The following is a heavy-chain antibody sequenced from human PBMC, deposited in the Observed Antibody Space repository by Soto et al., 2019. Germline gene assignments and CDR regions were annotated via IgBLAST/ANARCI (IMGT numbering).Heavy chain of an antibody. V-gene: IGHV3-21*01. CDR3: ARVVYYDNSAFGL. CDR2: ISGSSSYI. CDR1: GFSFSGYN. D-gene: IGHD3-22*01. J-gene: IGHJ3*01. Sequence: PGGSLRLSCVASGFSFSGYNMNWARQAPGKGLEWVSSISGSSSYIYYADSVKGRFTISRDNAKNSLYLQMNSLRAEDTAVYYCARVVYYDNSAFGLWGQGTMVTVSS.